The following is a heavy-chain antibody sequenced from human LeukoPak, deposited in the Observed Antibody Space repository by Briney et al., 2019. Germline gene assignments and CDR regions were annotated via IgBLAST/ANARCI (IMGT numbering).Heavy chain of an antibody. Sequence: SETLSLTCAVSGVPINNYYWSWIRQPPGKGLEWIGYISATGSTNYNPSLKSRVTISIDTSKKQFSLNMNSVTAADTAVYHCARLTEYQLTYRFYGFDYWGQGTRVTVS. V-gene: IGHV4-4*09. CDR2: ISATGST. CDR1: GVPINNYY. J-gene: IGHJ3*01. D-gene: IGHD3-16*02. CDR3: ARLTEYQLTYRFYGFDY.